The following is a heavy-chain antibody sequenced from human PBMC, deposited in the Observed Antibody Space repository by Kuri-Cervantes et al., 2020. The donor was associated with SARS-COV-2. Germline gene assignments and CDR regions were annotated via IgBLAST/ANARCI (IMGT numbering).Heavy chain of an antibody. CDR2: IRYDGSNK. D-gene: IGHD7-27*01. V-gene: IGHV3-30*02. CDR1: GFTFSSYG. CDR3: ARDLRMGKSLDY. Sequence: GESLKISCAASGFTFSSYGVHWVRQAPGKGLEWVAFIRYDGSNKYYADSVKGRFTISRDNSKNTLYLQMNSLRAEDTAVYYCARDLRMGKSLDYWGQGTLVTVSS. J-gene: IGHJ4*02.